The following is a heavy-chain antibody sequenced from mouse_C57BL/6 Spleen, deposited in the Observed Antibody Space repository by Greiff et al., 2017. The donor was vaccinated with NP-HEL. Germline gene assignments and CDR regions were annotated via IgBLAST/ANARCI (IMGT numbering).Heavy chain of an antibody. V-gene: IGHV1-26*01. CDR1: GYTFTDYY. J-gene: IGHJ3*01. CDR2: INPNNGGT. D-gene: IGHD3-1*01. CDR3: GSYSAWFAY. Sequence: EVQLQQSGPELVKPGASVKISCKASGYTFTDYYMNWVKQSHGKSLEWIGDINPNNGGTSYNQKFKGKATLTVDKSSSTAYMELRSLTSEDSAVYYCGSYSAWFAYWGQGTLVTVSA.